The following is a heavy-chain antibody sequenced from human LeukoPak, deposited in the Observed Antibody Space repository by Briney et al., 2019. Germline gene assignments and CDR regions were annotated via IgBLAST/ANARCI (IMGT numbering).Heavy chain of an antibody. CDR1: GFTFSSFA. CDR3: AKDPHDDYVDAFDI. J-gene: IGHJ3*02. V-gene: IGHV3-23*01. CDR2: IRGSGGNT. Sequence: GGSLRLSCAASGFTFSSFAMSWVRSAPGKVPERVSSIRGSGGNTYYADSVKGRFTISRDNSKNTLSLQMNSLRAEDTAVYYCAKDPHDDYVDAFDIWGQGTMVTVSS. D-gene: IGHD3-16*01.